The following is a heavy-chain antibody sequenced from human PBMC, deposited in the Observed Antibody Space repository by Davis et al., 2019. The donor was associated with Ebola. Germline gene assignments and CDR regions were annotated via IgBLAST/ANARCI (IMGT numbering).Heavy chain of an antibody. CDR3: ARGSMERPTSLGY. Sequence: AASVKVSCKASGYTFTNYYMHWVRQAPGQGLEWMGIINPSGGSTSYAQKFQGRVTMTSDTSTSTVIMELSSLTSEDTAVYYYARGSMERPTSLGYWGQGTLVTVSS. V-gene: IGHV1-46*01. J-gene: IGHJ4*02. D-gene: IGHD1-1*01. CDR2: INPSGGST. CDR1: GYTFTNYY.